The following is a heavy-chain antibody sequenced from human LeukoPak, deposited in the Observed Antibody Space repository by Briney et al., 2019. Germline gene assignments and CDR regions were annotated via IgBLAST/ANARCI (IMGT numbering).Heavy chain of an antibody. D-gene: IGHD5-24*01. CDR1: GFTFSSYW. CDR3: ARVYGYSDPMDH. Sequence: GGSLRLSCADSGFTFSSYWMHWVRQAPGKGLMWVSRINTDGSSSNYAGSVKGRFTISRDNAKNTLYLQVNSLRAEDTAVYYCARVYGYSDPMDHWGQGTLVTVSS. J-gene: IGHJ4*02. CDR2: INTDGSSS. V-gene: IGHV3-74*01.